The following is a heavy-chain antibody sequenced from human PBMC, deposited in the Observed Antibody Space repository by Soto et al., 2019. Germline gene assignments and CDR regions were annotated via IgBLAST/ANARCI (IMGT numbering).Heavy chain of an antibody. V-gene: IGHV1-18*04. D-gene: IGHD3-16*01. CDR3: ARLLGGGGYYYGMDV. Sequence: SVKVSCKASGYTFTSYGISWVREAPGQGLEWMGWISAYNGNTNYAQKLQGRVTMTTDTSTSTAYMELRSLRSDDTAVYYCARLLGGGGYYYGMDVWGQGTTVTVSS. CDR2: ISAYNGNT. CDR1: GYTFTSYG. J-gene: IGHJ6*02.